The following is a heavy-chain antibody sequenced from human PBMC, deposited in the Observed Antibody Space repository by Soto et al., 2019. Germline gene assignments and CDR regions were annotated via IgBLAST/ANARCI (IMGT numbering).Heavy chain of an antibody. V-gene: IGHV3-21*01. CDR3: ARDYCSSTSCYYNYHGMDF. CDR1: GFTFSSYS. D-gene: IGHD2-2*01. CDR2: ISSSSSYI. J-gene: IGHJ6*02. Sequence: EVQLVESGGGLVKPGGSLRLSCAASGFTFSSYSMNWVRQAPGKGLEWVSSISSSSSYIYYADSVKGRFTISRDNAKNSLYLQMNSLRAEDTAVYYCARDYCSSTSCYYNYHGMDFWGQGTTVTVSS.